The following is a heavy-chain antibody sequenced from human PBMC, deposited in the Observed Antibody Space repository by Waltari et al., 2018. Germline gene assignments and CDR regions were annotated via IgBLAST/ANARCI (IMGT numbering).Heavy chain of an antibody. D-gene: IGHD1-7*01. J-gene: IGHJ5*02. CDR1: GVAVSSYE. V-gene: IGHV3-48*03. CDR3: ATELGPENWFDP. CDR2: MVSSGSTI. Sequence: EVQLVESGGGVVQPGGSLRLCCAASGVAVSSYEMNWVRQAPGKGLEWVSYMVSSGSTIYYADSVKGRFTISRDNAKNSLYLQMNSLRAEDTAVYYCATELGPENWFDPWGQGTLVTVSS.